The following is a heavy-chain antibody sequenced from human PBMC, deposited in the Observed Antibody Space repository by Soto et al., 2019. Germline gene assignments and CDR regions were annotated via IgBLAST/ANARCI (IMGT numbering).Heavy chain of an antibody. V-gene: IGHV3-9*01. J-gene: IGHJ4*02. D-gene: IGHD3-22*01. CDR1: GFTFDDYA. CDR2: ISWNSGSI. CDR3: ARDYYDSSFEYFDY. Sequence: EVQLVESGGGLVRPGRSLRLSCAASGFTFDDYAMHWVRQAPGKGLEWVSGISWNSGSIGYADSVKGRFTISRDNAKNTLYLQMNSLRAEDTAVYYCARDYYDSSFEYFDYWGQGTLVTVSS.